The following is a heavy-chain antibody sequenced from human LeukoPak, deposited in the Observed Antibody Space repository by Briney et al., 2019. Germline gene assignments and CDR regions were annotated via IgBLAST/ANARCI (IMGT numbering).Heavy chain of an antibody. CDR3: AKDRRSYGGTSFDS. CDR2: ISDST. D-gene: IGHD4-23*01. J-gene: IGHJ4*02. Sequence: GGSLRLSCATSGYTFSSHGLTWVRQAPGEGLEWVSLISDSTWYADSVKGRFTISRDVSQNTLYLQMNSLRAEDTAVYYCAKDRRSYGGTSFDSWGQGTLVTVSS. CDR1: GYTFSSHG. V-gene: IGHV3-23*01.